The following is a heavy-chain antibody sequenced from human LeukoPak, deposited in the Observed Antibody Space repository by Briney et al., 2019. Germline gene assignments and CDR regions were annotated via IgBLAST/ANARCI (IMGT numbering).Heavy chain of an antibody. D-gene: IGHD1-1*01. V-gene: IGHV3-48*04. CDR1: GFTFSSYS. Sequence: GGSLRLSCAASGFTFSSYSMSWVRQAPGKGLEWVSYISSSSSTIYYADSVKGRFTISGDNAKNSLYLQMNSLRAEDTAVYYCARARNWNGWYFDLWGRGTLVTVSS. J-gene: IGHJ2*01. CDR3: ARARNWNGWYFDL. CDR2: ISSSSSTI.